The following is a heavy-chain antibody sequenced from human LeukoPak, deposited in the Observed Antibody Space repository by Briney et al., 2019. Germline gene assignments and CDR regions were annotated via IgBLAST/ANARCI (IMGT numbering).Heavy chain of an antibody. CDR3: ARVSRTAVAGPTEFDY. Sequence: GGSLRLSCAASGFTFSSYSMNWVRQAPGKGLEWVSSISSSSSYIYYADSVKGRFTISRDNAKNSLYLQMNSLRAEDTAVYYCARVSRTAVAGPTEFDYWGQGTLVTVSS. J-gene: IGHJ4*02. V-gene: IGHV3-21*01. CDR2: ISSSSSYI. D-gene: IGHD6-19*01. CDR1: GFTFSSYS.